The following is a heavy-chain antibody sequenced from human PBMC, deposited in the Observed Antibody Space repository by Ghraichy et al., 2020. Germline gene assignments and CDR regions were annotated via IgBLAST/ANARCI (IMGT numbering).Heavy chain of an antibody. CDR3: AREDGGYCSSTSCPKPYYFDY. D-gene: IGHD2-2*01. J-gene: IGHJ4*02. CDR2: IKQDGSEK. CDR1: GFTFSSYW. Sequence: GGSLRLSCAASGFTFSSYWMSWVRQAPGKGLEWVANIKQDGSEKYYVDSVKGRFTISRDNAKNSLYLQMNSLRAEDTAVYYCAREDGGYCSSTSCPKPYYFDYWGQGTLVTVSS. V-gene: IGHV3-7*01.